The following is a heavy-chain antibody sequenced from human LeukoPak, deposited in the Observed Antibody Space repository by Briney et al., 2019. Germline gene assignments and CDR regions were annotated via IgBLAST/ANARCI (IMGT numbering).Heavy chain of an antibody. V-gene: IGHV1-18*01. CDR2: ISAYNGNT. CDR3: ARGLPGIAAAGSDY. Sequence: ASVKVSCKASGYTFTSYGISWVRQAPGQGLEWMGWISAYNGNTNYAQKLQGRVTMTTDTSTSTAYMELRSLRSEDTAVYYCARGLPGIAAAGSDYWGQGTLVTVSS. J-gene: IGHJ4*02. D-gene: IGHD6-13*01. CDR1: GYTFTSYG.